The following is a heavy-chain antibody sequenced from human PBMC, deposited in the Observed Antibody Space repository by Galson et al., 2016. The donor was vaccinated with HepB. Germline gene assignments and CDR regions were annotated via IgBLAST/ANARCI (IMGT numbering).Heavy chain of an antibody. V-gene: IGHV4-30-4*01. CDR2: VYHNGNT. J-gene: IGHJ5*02. CDR3: ATANMFRGTNWFDP. CDR1: GGSVNSAEYY. D-gene: IGHD3-10*02. Sequence: TLSLTCSVSGGSVNSAEYYWTWIRQPPGKGLEWIGYVYHNGNTYYNPSLNSRVDISLDMSKNQFSLNLRAVTAADTAVYYCATANMFRGTNWFDPWGQGTLVTVSS.